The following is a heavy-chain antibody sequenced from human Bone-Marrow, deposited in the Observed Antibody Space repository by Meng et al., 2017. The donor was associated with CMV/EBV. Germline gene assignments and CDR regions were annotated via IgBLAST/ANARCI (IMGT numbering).Heavy chain of an antibody. CDR2: ISGSGDST. J-gene: IGHJ1*01. Sequence: GGSLRLSCAASGFTFSSYEMNWVRQAPGKGLEWVSTISGSGDSTYYADSVKGRFTISRDNSKNTLYLQMNSLRAEDTATYFCAKRSTAMVSWGQGTVVTVSS. D-gene: IGHD5-18*01. CDR1: GFTFSSYE. CDR3: AKRSTAMVS. V-gene: IGHV3-23*01.